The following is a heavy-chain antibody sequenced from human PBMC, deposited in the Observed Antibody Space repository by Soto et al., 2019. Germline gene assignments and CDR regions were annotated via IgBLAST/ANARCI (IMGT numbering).Heavy chain of an antibody. CDR1: GCTFTRYA. J-gene: IGHJ6*01. CDR3: ARDTATSDV. V-gene: IGHV1-3*01. D-gene: IGHD4-17*01. Sequence: XSVKVSCKASGCTFTRYAMHWVRQAPGQRLEWMXWINDXNGNPKYSQKXXGRVTITXXKSASTAYMELSSMRSEDTAVYYCARDTATSDVWGQETTVTVSS. CDR2: INDXNGNP.